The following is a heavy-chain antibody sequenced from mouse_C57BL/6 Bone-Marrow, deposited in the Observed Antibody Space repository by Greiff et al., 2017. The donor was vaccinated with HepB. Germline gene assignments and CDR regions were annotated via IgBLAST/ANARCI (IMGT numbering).Heavy chain of an antibody. J-gene: IGHJ2*01. CDR2: INPSSGYT. D-gene: IGHD3-2*02. CDR1: GYTFTSYT. Sequence: VQLQESGAELARPGASVKMSCKASGYTFTSYTMHWVNQRPGQGLEWIGYINPSSGYTKYNQKFKDKATLTADKSSSTAYMQLSSLTSEDSAVYYCARGAAQATVDYWGQGTTLTVSS. V-gene: IGHV1-4*01. CDR3: ARGAAQATVDY.